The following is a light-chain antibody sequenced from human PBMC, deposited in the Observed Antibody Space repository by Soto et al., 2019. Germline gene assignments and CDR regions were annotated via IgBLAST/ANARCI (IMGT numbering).Light chain of an antibody. Sequence: DIQMTQSPSSLSASVGDRVTITCRASQGISNYLAWYQQKPGKVPKLLIYAASTLQSGVPSRFSGSGSGPDFTLTISILQPEDVATDYCQKYNSAPHTFGQGTKVEIK. CDR2: AAS. CDR1: QGISNY. CDR3: QKYNSAPHT. J-gene: IGKJ1*01. V-gene: IGKV1-27*01.